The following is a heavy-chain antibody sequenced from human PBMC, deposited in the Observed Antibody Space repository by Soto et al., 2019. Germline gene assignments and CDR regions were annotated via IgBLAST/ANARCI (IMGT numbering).Heavy chain of an antibody. CDR2: ITISGNYI. CDR3: AKVGVLRTNFRWFDL. CDR1: GFAFQTYT. V-gene: IGHV3-21*01. D-gene: IGHD2-8*01. Sequence: EGQLVESGGGLVKPGGSLRLSCAASGFAFQTYTMEWLRQPPGKGLEWVSSITISGNYIYYADSVKGRFTISRDNGRNSVYLQMNSLRAEDTAVYYCAKVGVLRTNFRWFDLGGQGTLVTVSS. J-gene: IGHJ5*02.